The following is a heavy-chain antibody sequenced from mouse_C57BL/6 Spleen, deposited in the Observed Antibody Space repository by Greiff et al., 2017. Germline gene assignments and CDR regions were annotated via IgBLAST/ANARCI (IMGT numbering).Heavy chain of an antibody. Sequence: QVQLKQSGAELVRPGASVTLSCKASGYTFTDYEMHWVKQTPVHGLEWIGAIDPETGGTAYNQKFKGKAILTADKSSSTAYMELHSLTSEDSAVYYCTVVGFYAMDYWGQGTSVTVSS. CDR2: IDPETGGT. D-gene: IGHD2-2*01. J-gene: IGHJ4*01. V-gene: IGHV1-15*01. CDR1: GYTFTDYE. CDR3: TVVGFYAMDY.